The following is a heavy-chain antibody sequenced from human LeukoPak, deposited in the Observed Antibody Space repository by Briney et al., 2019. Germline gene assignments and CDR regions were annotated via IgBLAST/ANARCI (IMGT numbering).Heavy chain of an antibody. Sequence: GGSLRLSCAASGFPSANTWMHWVRQAPGRGLVWVSLINNDGSTTHYADSVKGRFTISRDNAKNTVYLQMNSLGAEDTAVYYCAIGGAYGSGSWGQGTLVTVSS. CDR3: AIGGAYGSGS. V-gene: IGHV3-74*01. D-gene: IGHD3-10*01. J-gene: IGHJ4*02. CDR2: INNDGSTT. CDR1: GFPSANTW.